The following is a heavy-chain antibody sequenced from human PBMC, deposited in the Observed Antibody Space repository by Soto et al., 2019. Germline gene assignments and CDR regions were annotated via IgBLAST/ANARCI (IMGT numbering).Heavy chain of an antibody. CDR3: AMKDYVSGGSVS. J-gene: IGHJ5*02. CDR2: INWSTGTT. D-gene: IGHD3-16*01. V-gene: IGHV3-9*01. Sequence: EVQLVESGGGLVLPGRSLTLSCVASGVNFQNYAMQWVRQVPGKGLEWVSGINWSTGTTGYADSVKVRFLLSRDNARNFPYLEMSSATLADWASYASAMKDYVSGGSVSWGPGTLVTVSS. CDR1: GVNFQNYA.